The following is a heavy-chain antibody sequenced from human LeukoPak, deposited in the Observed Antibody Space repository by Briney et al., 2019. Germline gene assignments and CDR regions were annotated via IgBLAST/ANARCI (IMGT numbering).Heavy chain of an antibody. Sequence: GGSLRLSCAASGFTFSSYSMNWVHQAPGKGLEWVSSISSSSSYIYYADSVKGRFTISRDNAKNSLYLQMNSLRAEDTAVYYCAREAAAAPKAFDIWGQGTMVTVSS. CDR2: ISSSSSYI. D-gene: IGHD6-13*01. J-gene: IGHJ3*02. CDR3: AREAAAAPKAFDI. V-gene: IGHV3-21*01. CDR1: GFTFSSYS.